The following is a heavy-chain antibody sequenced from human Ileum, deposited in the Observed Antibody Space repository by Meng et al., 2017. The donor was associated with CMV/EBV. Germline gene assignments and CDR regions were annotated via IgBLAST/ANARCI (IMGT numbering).Heavy chain of an antibody. Sequence: GESLKISCTAPGFTFRNLVMIWVRQAPGKGLEWVSTLYYTGDLTYYADSVRGRFTLSRDTYTSTLFLQMNGLCAEDPALSYCAKGLASLSHYRAFDMLGQGTMVTVSS. CDR1: GFTFRNLV. D-gene: IGHD2/OR15-2a*01. J-gene: IGHJ3*02. CDR2: LYYTGDLT. V-gene: IGHV3-23*01. CDR3: AKGLASLSHYRAFDM.